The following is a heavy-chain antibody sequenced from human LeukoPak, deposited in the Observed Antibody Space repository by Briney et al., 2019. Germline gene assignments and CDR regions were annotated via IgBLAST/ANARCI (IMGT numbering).Heavy chain of an antibody. CDR1: GYTFINHG. Sequence: ASVKVSCKASGYTFINHGITWVRQAPGQGLEWMGWISAYNGNTNYAQKLQGRVTMTTDTSTSTAYMELRSLRSDDTAVYYCARSGYGSGSYEFDYWGQGTLVTVSS. CDR2: ISAYNGNT. CDR3: ARSGYGSGSYEFDY. D-gene: IGHD3-10*01. J-gene: IGHJ4*02. V-gene: IGHV1-18*01.